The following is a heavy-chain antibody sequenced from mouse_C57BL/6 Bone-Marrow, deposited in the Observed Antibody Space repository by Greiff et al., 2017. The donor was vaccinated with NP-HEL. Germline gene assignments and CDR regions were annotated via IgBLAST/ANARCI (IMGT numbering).Heavy chain of an antibody. CDR1: GFTFSSYA. D-gene: IGHD2-2*01. V-gene: IGHV5-4*01. J-gene: IGHJ2*01. Sequence: DVHLVESGGGLVKPGGSLKLSCAASGFTFSSYAMSWVRQTPEKRLEWVATISDGGSYTYYPDNVKGRFTISRDNAKNNLYLQMSHLKSEDTAMYYCAREGGYGVDYWGQGTTLTVSS. CDR2: ISDGGSYT. CDR3: AREGGYGVDY.